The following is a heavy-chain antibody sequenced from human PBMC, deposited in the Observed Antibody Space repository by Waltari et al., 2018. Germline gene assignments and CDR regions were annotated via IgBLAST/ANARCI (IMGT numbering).Heavy chain of an antibody. Sequence: DVQLLESGGGVVRRGGSLRVACHASGTPFSPYAMAWVRQGLGQGLEWVSTISGSGNDTYYADSVKGRFTISRDNSKNTVFLQMNMLRVEDTANYYCAKALGIMGFDCWGQGTLVAVAS. V-gene: IGHV3-23*01. CDR2: ISGSGNDT. CDR1: GTPFSPYA. D-gene: IGHD3-16*01. CDR3: AKALGIMGFDC. J-gene: IGHJ4*02.